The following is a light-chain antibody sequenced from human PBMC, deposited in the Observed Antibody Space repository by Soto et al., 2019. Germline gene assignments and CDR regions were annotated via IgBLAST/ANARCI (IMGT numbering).Light chain of an antibody. CDR2: AAS. CDR3: QQLNSYPLT. J-gene: IGKJ4*01. CDR1: QGIASY. V-gene: IGKV1-9*01. Sequence: QLTQSPSSLSASVGGRVTITCRASQGIASYLAWYQQKPGQAPNLLIYAASTLQSGVPSRFSGSGSGTDFTLTISSLQPEDFATYYCQQLNSYPLTFGGGTKVDIK.